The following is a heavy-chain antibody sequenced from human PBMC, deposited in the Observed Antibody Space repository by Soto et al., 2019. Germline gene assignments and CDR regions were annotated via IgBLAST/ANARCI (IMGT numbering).Heavy chain of an antibody. CDR1: GFSLSTSGVG. J-gene: IGHJ5*02. V-gene: IGHV2-5*01. CDR2: IYWNDDK. D-gene: IGHD6-19*01. Sequence: SGPTLVNPTQTLTLTCTFSGFSLSTSGVGVGWIRQPPGKALEWLALIYWNDDKRYSPSLKSRLTITKDTSKNQVVLTMTNMDPVDTDTYYCAHRRHHGYRSTNWFVPWGQGTLVTVSS. CDR3: AHRRHHGYRSTNWFVP.